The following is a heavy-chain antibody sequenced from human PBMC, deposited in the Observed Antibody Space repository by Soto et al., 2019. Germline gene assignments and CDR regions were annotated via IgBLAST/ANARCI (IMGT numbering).Heavy chain of an antibody. Sequence: GGSLRLSCAASGFTFGIYSMTWVRQAPGKGLEWVSYISHSTSTIYYADSVKGRFSISRDNSKNTLYLQMNSLRAEDTAVYYCAKVRISNFDYWGQGTLVTVSS. V-gene: IGHV3-48*01. CDR1: GFTFGIYS. J-gene: IGHJ4*02. CDR3: AKVRISNFDY. CDR2: ISHSTSTI.